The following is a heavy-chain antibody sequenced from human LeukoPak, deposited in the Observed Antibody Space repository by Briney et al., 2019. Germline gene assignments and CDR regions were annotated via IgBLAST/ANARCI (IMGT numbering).Heavy chain of an antibody. J-gene: IGHJ4*02. D-gene: IGHD3-10*01. CDR2: IYYSGST. CDR1: GGSISSSSYY. CDR3: ARHGIQSNVLLWFGELSNFDY. V-gene: IGHV4-39*01. Sequence: SETLSLTCTVSGGSISSSSYYWGWIRQPPGKGLEWIGSIYYSGSTYYNPSLKSRVTISVDTSKNQFSLKLSSVTAADTAVYYCARHGIQSNVLLWFGELSNFDYWGQGTLVTVSS.